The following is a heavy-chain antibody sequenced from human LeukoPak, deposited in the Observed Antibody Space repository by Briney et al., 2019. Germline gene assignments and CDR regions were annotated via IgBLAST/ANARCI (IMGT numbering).Heavy chain of an antibody. J-gene: IGHJ4*02. CDR2: IYYSGST. Sequence: PSETLSLTCAVYGGSFSGYYWSWIRQPPGKGLEWIGYIYYSGSTNYNPSLKSRVTISVDTSKNQFSLKLSSVTAADTAVYYCARDSPLNYYFDYWGQGTLVTVSS. CDR1: GGSFSGYY. CDR3: ARDSPLNYYFDY. V-gene: IGHV4-59*01.